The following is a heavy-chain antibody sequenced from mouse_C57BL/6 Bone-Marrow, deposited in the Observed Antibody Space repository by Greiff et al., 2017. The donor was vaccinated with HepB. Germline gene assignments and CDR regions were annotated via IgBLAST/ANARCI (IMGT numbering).Heavy chain of an antibody. CDR1: GYTFTSYW. J-gene: IGHJ2*01. Sequence: QVQLQQPGAELVRPGTSVKLSCKASGYTFTSYWMHWVKQRPGQGLEWIGVIDPSDSYTNYNQKFKGQATLTVDTSSSTAYMQLSSLTSEDSAVYYCARGGNYYGSTSYFDYWGQGTTLTVSS. CDR3: ARGGNYYGSTSYFDY. CDR2: IDPSDSYT. V-gene: IGHV1-59*01. D-gene: IGHD1-1*01.